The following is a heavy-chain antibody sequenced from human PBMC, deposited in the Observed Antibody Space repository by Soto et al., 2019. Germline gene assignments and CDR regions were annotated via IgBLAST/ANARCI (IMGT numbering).Heavy chain of an antibody. CDR1: GGSISSTSYY. D-gene: IGHD1-26*01. CDR3: ARIVGATYCDY. V-gene: IGHV4-39*01. Sequence: PSETLSLTCTVSGGSISSTSYYWGWIRQPPGKGLEWIGSIYYSGRTYYNPSLKSRLTISVDTSKNQLSLKVTSVTAADTAVYYCARIVGATYCDYWSQGTLVTVSS. J-gene: IGHJ4*02. CDR2: IYYSGRT.